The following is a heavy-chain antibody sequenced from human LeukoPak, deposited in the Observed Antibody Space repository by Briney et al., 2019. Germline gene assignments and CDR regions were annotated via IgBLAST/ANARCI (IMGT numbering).Heavy chain of an antibody. CDR3: ARDGYSYGHVPYYFDY. D-gene: IGHD5-18*01. J-gene: IGHJ4*02. Sequence: GGSLRLSCAASGFTFSSYSMNWVRQAPGKGLEWVSSISSSSSYIYYADSVKGRFTVSRDNAKNSLYLQMNSLRAEDTAVYYCARDGYSYGHVPYYFDYWGQGTLVTVSS. CDR1: GFTFSSYS. CDR2: ISSSSSYI. V-gene: IGHV3-21*01.